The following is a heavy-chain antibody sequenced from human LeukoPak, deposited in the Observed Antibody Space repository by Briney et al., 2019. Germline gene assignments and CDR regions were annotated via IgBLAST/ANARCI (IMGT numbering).Heavy chain of an antibody. CDR1: GVSINNSH. CDR3: AGIRCGHSRSVCYNH. V-gene: IGHV4-34*01. D-gene: IGHD3-9*01. J-gene: IGHJ4*02. CDR2: ISHTEGT. Sequence: SSETLSLTCGVFGVSINNSHWRLSRQSPGKGLEWIGEISHTEGTRYNPSLESRVTMSVGTSENQLSLKLIFLTAADTAVYYGAGIRCGHSRSVCYNHWGLGTLVTVSS.